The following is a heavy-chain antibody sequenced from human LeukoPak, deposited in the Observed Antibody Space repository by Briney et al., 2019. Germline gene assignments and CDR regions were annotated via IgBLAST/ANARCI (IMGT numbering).Heavy chain of an antibody. CDR1: GFTFSSYW. V-gene: IGHV3-7*01. CDR3: VPARWLQLPSY. D-gene: IGHD5-24*01. Sequence: GGSLRLSCAASGFTFSSYWMSWVRQAPGKGLEWVASILQDASDTYYVDSVKGRLTISRDSAKNSVYLQMNYLRAEDSAVYYCVPARWLQLPSYWGQGTLVTVSS. CDR2: ILQDASDT. J-gene: IGHJ4*02.